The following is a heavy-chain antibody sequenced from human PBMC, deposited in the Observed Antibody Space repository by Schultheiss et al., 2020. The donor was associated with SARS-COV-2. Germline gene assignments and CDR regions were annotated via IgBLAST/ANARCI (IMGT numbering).Heavy chain of an antibody. J-gene: IGHJ4*02. V-gene: IGHV3-30*04. CDR3: VSDYGDYPDY. CDR1: GFAFSGYA. Sequence: GESLKISCVGSGFAFSGYALHWVRQAPGKGLEWVAVISYDGSNKYYADSVKGRFTISRDNSKNTLYLQMNSLRAEDTAVYYCVSDYGDYPDYWGQGTLVTVSS. D-gene: IGHD4-17*01. CDR2: ISYDGSNK.